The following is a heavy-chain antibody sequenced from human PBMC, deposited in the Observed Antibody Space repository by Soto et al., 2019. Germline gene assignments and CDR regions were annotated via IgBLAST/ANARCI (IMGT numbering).Heavy chain of an antibody. Sequence: GGSLRLSCAASGFTFSSYAMSWVRQAPGKGLEWVSAISGSGGSTYYADSVKGRFTISRDNSKNTLYLQMNSLRAEDTAVYYCAKDRITMIVAGRDAFDIWGQGTMVTVSS. CDR3: AKDRITMIVAGRDAFDI. J-gene: IGHJ3*02. D-gene: IGHD3-22*01. V-gene: IGHV3-23*01. CDR2: ISGSGGST. CDR1: GFTFSSYA.